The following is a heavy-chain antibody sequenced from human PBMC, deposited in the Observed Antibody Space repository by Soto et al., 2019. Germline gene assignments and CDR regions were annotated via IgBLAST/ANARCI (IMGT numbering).Heavy chain of an antibody. J-gene: IGHJ5*02. CDR3: ARSTGYSTSWSGP. Sequence: GASVKVSYKASGYTFNSYYIHWVRHAPGQGLEWKGIINPSGTTSYAQKFQGRVTMTSDTSTSTVYMELSSLTSEYLAVYYCARSTGYSTSWSGPWGQGTLVTVSS. D-gene: IGHD6-13*01. CDR2: INPSGTT. V-gene: IGHV1-46*02. CDR1: GYTFNSYY.